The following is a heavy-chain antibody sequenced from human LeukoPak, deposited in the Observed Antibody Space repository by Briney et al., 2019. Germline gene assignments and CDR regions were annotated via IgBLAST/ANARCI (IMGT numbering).Heavy chain of an antibody. CDR3: ARIDWGWRAFDI. J-gene: IGHJ3*02. D-gene: IGHD7-27*01. Sequence: SGPTLVNPTQTLTLTGTFSWFSLSTSGRCVSWIRQPPGEALEWLALIDWDDDKYYSTSLKTRLTISKDTSKNQVVLTMTNMDPVDTATYYCARIDWGWRAFDIWGQGTMVTVSS. V-gene: IGHV2-70*01. CDR2: IDWDDDK. CDR1: WFSLSTSGRC.